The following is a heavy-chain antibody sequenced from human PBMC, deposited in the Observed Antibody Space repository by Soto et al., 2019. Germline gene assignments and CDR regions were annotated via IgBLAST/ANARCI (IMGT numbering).Heavy chain of an antibody. D-gene: IGHD5-12*01. CDR2: ICNSGTT. CDR3: AREAATTTGGMDV. CDR1: GGSIRSYC. Sequence: SETLSLTCTVSGGSIRSYCWTWIRQPPGEGLEWIGYICNSGTTNYNPSLKSRVTISVDTSKNQFSLKLSSVTAADTAVYYCAREAATTTGGMDVWGQGTTVTVSS. V-gene: IGHV4-59*01. J-gene: IGHJ6*02.